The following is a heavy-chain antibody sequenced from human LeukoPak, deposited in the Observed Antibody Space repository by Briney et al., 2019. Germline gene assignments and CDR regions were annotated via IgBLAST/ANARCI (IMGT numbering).Heavy chain of an antibody. CDR2: MNKDGSEK. CDR3: AREGYYGSGSPPSLYFDY. CDR1: GFILSNHW. Sequence: GSSLRLSCAASGFILSNHWMTWVRQAPGKGPEWVANMNKDGSEKYYVDSVKGRFTISRDNSRSTLYLQMNSLRPEDTAIYYCAREGYYGSGSPPSLYFDYWGQGTLVTVSS. J-gene: IGHJ4*02. V-gene: IGHV3-7*01. D-gene: IGHD3-10*01.